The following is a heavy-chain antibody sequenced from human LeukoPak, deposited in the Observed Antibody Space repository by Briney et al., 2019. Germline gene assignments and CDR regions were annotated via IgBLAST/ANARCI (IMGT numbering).Heavy chain of an antibody. CDR1: GGSISSYY. D-gene: IGHD3-10*01. J-gene: IGHJ3*02. V-gene: IGHV4-4*07. CDR2: IYTSGST. CDR3: AGVAQPGGVSYYGSGYDAFDI. Sequence: PSETLSLTCTDSGGSISSYYWSWIRQPAGKGLEWIGRIYTSGSTNYNPSLKSRVTMSVDTSMNQFSLKLSSVTAADTAVYYCAGVAQPGGVSYYGSGYDAFDIWGQGTMVTVSS.